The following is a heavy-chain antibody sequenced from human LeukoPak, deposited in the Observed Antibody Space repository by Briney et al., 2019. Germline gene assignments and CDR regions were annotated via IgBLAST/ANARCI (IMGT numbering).Heavy chain of an antibody. D-gene: IGHD2/OR15-2a*01. Sequence: GGSLRLSCAASGFSFTDAWMSWVRQAPGKGLEWVGRISSKTDGGITDSAAPVKGRFTVSRDDSKNTLFLQMSSLRTEDTAVYYCATDESNSFFFWGQGTLVTVSS. V-gene: IGHV3-15*01. CDR1: GFSFTDAW. CDR2: ISSKTDGGIT. CDR3: ATDESNSFFF. J-gene: IGHJ4*02.